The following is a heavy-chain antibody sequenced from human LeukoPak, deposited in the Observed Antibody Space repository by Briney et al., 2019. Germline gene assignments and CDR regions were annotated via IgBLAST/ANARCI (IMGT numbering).Heavy chain of an antibody. CDR1: GYTFTNYA. CDR2: INPNSGGT. D-gene: IGHD4-11*01. Sequence: ASVKVSCKSSGYTFTNYAINWVRQAPGQGLEWMGWINPNSGGTNYAQKFQGRVTMTRDTSISTAYMELSRLRSDDTAVYYCARDNYGPQRGWFDPWGQGTLVTVSS. V-gene: IGHV1-2*02. J-gene: IGHJ5*02. CDR3: ARDNYGPQRGWFDP.